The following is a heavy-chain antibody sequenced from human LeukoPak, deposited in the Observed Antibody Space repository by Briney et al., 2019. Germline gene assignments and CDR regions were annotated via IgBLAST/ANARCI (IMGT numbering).Heavy chain of an antibody. V-gene: IGHV3-30*04. Sequence: PGKSLRLSCAASGFTFSSYAMHWVRQAPGKGLEWVAVISYVGTNKYYADSVKGRFTISRDNSKNTLYLQMNSLRAEDTAVYYCAKLWDIVVVVAANYFDYWGQGTLVTVSS. CDR1: GFTFSSYA. CDR2: ISYVGTNK. J-gene: IGHJ4*02. D-gene: IGHD2-15*01. CDR3: AKLWDIVVVVAANYFDY.